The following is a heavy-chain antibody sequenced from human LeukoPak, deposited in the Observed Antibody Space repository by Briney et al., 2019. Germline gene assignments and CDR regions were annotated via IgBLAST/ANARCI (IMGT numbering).Heavy chain of an antibody. CDR1: GGSISSYY. Sequence: SSETLSLTCTVSGGSISSYYWSWIRQPAGKGLEWIGRIYTSGSTNYNPSLKSRVTISVDTSKNQFSLKLSSVTAADTAVYYCARELVRYYGTSHFDYWGQGTLVTVSS. J-gene: IGHJ4*02. CDR3: ARELVRYYGTSHFDY. V-gene: IGHV4-4*07. D-gene: IGHD3-9*01. CDR2: IYTSGST.